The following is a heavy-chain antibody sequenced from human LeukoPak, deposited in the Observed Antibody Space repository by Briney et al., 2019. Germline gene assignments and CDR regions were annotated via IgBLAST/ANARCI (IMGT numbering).Heavy chain of an antibody. CDR3: VRGSGGSSDIDFDY. CDR2: IYTSGST. J-gene: IGHJ4*02. V-gene: IGHV4-4*07. CDR1: GGSISNYY. Sequence: SETLSLTCTVSGGSISNYYWSWIRQPAGKGLEWIGRIYTSGSTNYNPSLKSRVTMSVDTSKNQFSLRLNSVTAADTAVYYCVRGSGGSSDIDFDYWGQGHLVTVSS. D-gene: IGHD1-26*01.